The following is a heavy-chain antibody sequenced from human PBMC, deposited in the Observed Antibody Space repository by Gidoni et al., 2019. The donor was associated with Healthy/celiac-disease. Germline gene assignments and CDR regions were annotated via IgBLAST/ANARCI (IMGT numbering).Heavy chain of an antibody. CDR2: ISSSSSYI. D-gene: IGHD2-15*01. J-gene: IGHJ6*02. V-gene: IGHV3-21*01. CDR1: GFPSSSSS. CDR3: ARVCCSGGRSHYYYGMDV. Sequence: EVQLVESGGGLVKPGGSLRLSCSASGFPSSSSSMNWVRQAPGKGLEWVSSISSSSSYIYYADSVKGRFTISRDNAKNSLYLQMNSLRAEDTAVYYCARVCCSGGRSHYYYGMDVWGQGTTVTVSS.